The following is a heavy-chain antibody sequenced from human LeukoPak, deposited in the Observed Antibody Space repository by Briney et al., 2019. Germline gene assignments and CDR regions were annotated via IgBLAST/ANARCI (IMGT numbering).Heavy chain of an antibody. J-gene: IGHJ6*03. CDR3: AKGRGWEASYYYYYMDV. CDR2: IRYDGSNK. D-gene: IGHD1-26*01. V-gene: IGHV3-30*02. Sequence: GGSLRLSCAASGFTFTSFAMSWVRQAPGKGLEWVAFIRYDGSNKYYTDSVKGRFTISRDNSKNTLYLQMNSLRAEDTAVYYCAKGRGWEASYYYYYMDVWGKGTTVTISS. CDR1: GFTFTSFA.